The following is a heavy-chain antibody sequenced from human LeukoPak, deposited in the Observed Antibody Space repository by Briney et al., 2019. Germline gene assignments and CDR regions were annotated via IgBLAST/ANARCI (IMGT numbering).Heavy chain of an antibody. D-gene: IGHD6-13*01. CDR2: IDPNSGGT. CDR3: ARSKIAAAGPGDY. CDR1: GYTFTGYY. J-gene: IGHJ4*02. Sequence: ASVKVSCKASGYTFTGYYMHWVRQAPGQGLEWMGWIDPNSGGTSYAQKFQGRVTMTRDTSVSTAYMELSRLRSDDTAVYYCARSKIAAAGPGDYWGQGTLVTVSS. V-gene: IGHV1-2*02.